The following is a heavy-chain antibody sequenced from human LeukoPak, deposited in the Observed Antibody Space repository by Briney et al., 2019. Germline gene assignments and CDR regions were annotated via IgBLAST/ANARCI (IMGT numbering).Heavy chain of an antibody. CDR3: ARGRVFFCQQLLCYYYYGMDV. CDR1: GGSFSGYY. D-gene: IGHD2-2*01. CDR2: INHSGST. Sequence: SETLSLTCAVYGGSFSGYYWSWIRQPPGKGLEWIGEINHSGSTNYNRSLKSRVTISVDTSKNQFSLKLSSVTAADTAVYYCARGRVFFCQQLLCYYYYGMDVWGKGTTVTVSS. J-gene: IGHJ6*04. V-gene: IGHV4-34*01.